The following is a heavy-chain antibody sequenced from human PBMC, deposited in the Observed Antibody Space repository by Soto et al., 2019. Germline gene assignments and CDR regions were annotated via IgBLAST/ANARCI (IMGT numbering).Heavy chain of an antibody. CDR1: GFTFSSYA. V-gene: IGHV3-64*01. D-gene: IGHD5-12*01. Sequence: GGSLRLSCAASGFTFSSYAMHWVRQAPGKGLEYVSDITSNGGSTYYANSVKGRFTISRDNSKNTLYLQMGSLRAEDMAVYYCARRGYSGYEIDYWGQGTLVTVSS. J-gene: IGHJ4*02. CDR2: ITSNGGST. CDR3: ARRGYSGYEIDY.